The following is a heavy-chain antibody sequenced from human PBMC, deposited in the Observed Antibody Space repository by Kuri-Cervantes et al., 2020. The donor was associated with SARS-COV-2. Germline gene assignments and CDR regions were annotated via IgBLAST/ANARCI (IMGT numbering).Heavy chain of an antibody. J-gene: IGHJ6*02. Sequence: SETLSLTCTVSGGSISSGGYYWGWIRQPPGKGLEWIGSIYHSGSTYYNPSLKSRVIISVDTSKNQFSLKLSSVTAADTAVYYCARGEYYYGSAAEPYYYYGMDVWGQGTTVTVSS. D-gene: IGHD3-10*01. CDR3: ARGEYYYGSAAEPYYYYGMDV. CDR2: IYHSGST. V-gene: IGHV4-39*07. CDR1: GGSISSGGYY.